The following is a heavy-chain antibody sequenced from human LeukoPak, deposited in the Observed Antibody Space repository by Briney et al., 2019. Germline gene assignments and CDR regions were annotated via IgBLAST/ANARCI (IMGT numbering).Heavy chain of an antibody. J-gene: IGHJ3*02. Sequence: GGSLRLSCAASGFTFDDYAMHWVRQAPGKGLVWVSGISWNSGSIGYADSVKGRFTISRDNAKNSLYLQMNSLRAEDTALYYCAKSYNWKVSFRPDAFDIWGQGTMVTVSS. CDR1: GFTFDDYA. D-gene: IGHD1-20*01. CDR2: ISWNSGSI. V-gene: IGHV3-9*01. CDR3: AKSYNWKVSFRPDAFDI.